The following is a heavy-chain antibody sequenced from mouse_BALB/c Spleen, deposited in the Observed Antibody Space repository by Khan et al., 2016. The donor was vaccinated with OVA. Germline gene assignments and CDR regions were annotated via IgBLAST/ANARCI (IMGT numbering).Heavy chain of an antibody. J-gene: IGHJ2*01. CDR1: GYTFTSYW. CDR3: ASYYGSSYYIDY. CDR2: INPSTGYT. V-gene: IGHV1-7*01. D-gene: IGHD1-1*01. Sequence: QVQLKESGAELAKPGASVKMSCKASGYTFTSYWMHWVKQRPGQGLEWIGYINPSTGYTEYNQKFKDKATLTADKSSSTAYMQLSSLTSEDSAVYYCASYYGSSYYIDYWGQGTTLTVAS.